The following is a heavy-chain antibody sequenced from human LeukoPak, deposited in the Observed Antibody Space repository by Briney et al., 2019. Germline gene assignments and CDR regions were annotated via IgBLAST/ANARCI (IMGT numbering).Heavy chain of an antibody. Sequence: ASVKVSCKASGYTFTSYDINWVRQATGQGLEWVGWMNPNSGNTGYAQKFQGRVTMTRNTFISTAYMELSSLRSEDTAVYYCARGRGIVVAPAAIGPGAFDIWGQGTMVTVSS. CDR1: GYTFTSYD. CDR3: ARGRGIVVAPAAIGPGAFDI. V-gene: IGHV1-8*01. D-gene: IGHD2-2*01. CDR2: MNPNSGNT. J-gene: IGHJ3*02.